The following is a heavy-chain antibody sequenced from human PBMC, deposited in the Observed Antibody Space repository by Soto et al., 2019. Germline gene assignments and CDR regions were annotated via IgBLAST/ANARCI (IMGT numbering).Heavy chain of an antibody. J-gene: IGHJ4*02. CDR3: SKGMAMIVVVITGPFDY. CDR2: ISGSGGST. V-gene: IGHV3-23*01. CDR1: GFTFSSYA. Sequence: AGGSLRLSCAASGFTFSSYAMSWVRQAPGKGLEWVSAISGSGGSTYYADSVKGRFTISRDNSKNTLYLQMNSLRAEDTAVYYCSKGMAMIVVVITGPFDYWGQGTLVTVSS. D-gene: IGHD3-22*01.